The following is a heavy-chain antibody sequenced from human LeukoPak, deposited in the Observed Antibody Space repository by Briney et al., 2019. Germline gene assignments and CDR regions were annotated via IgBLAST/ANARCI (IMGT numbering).Heavy chain of an antibody. V-gene: IGHV3-30*04. J-gene: IGHJ4*02. D-gene: IGHD5-12*01. Sequence: GGSLRLSCAASGFTFSSHAMHWVRQAPGKGLEWLTFISYTGRDKYYADSVKGRFTTSRDNSKNTLYLQMNSLRAEDTAVYYCAKATVATLRGGYYFDYWGQGTLVTVSS. CDR2: ISYTGRDK. CDR3: AKATVATLRGGYYFDY. CDR1: GFTFSSHA.